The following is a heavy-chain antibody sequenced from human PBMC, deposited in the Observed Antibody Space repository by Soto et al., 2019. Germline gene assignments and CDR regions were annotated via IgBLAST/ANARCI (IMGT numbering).Heavy chain of an antibody. D-gene: IGHD3-3*01. CDR3: ARGDSYYDFWRNAYYYYGMDV. Sequence: GGSLRLSCAASGFTFSSYAMSWVRQAPGKGLEWVSAISGSGGSTYYADSVKGRFTISRDNSKNTLYLQMNSLRAEDTAVYYCARGDSYYDFWRNAYYYYGMDVLGQPTTVTVSS. V-gene: IGHV3-23*01. J-gene: IGHJ6*02. CDR2: ISGSGGST. CDR1: GFTFSSYA.